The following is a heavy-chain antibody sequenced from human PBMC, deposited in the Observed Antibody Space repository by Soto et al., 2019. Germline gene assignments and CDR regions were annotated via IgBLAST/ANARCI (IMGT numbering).Heavy chain of an antibody. Sequence: QVQLVESGGGVVQPGRSLRLSCAASGFTFSSYGMHWVRQAPGKGLEWVAVISYDGSNKYYADSVKGRFTISSDNSKNTLYLQMNSLRAEDTAVYYCAKSPPSSSSLFDYWGQGTLVTVSS. D-gene: IGHD6-6*01. CDR3: AKSPPSSSSLFDY. CDR2: ISYDGSNK. CDR1: GFTFSSYG. J-gene: IGHJ4*02. V-gene: IGHV3-30*18.